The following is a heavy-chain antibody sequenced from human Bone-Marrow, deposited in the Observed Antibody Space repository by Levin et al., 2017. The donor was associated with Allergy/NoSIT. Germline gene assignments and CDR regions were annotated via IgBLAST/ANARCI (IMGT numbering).Heavy chain of an antibody. J-gene: IGHJ3*01. D-gene: IGHD1-26*01. CDR1: GYTFTNYF. CDR3: ARVGGNRPHDAFDV. Sequence: ASVKVSCKASGYTFTNYFMTWVRQAPGQGLEWMGWINPNSGATTYAQKFQGRVTMTRDMSIDTAYMDLSRLRSDDSAVYFCARVGGNRPHDAFDVWGQGTMVTVSS. CDR2: INPNSGAT. V-gene: IGHV1-2*02.